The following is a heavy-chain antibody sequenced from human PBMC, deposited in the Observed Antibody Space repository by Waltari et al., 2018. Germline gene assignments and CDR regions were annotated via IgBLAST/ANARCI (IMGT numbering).Heavy chain of an antibody. CDR2: ICHSGST. V-gene: IGHV4-38-2*01. CDR3: ASDSSSWMSWFDP. J-gene: IGHJ5*02. D-gene: IGHD6-13*01. Sequence: QVQLQESGPGLVKPSETLSLTCAVSGYSISSGYYWGWIRQPPGKGLEWIGSICHSGSTYYNPSLKSRVTISVDTSKNQFSLTLSSVTAADTAVYYCASDSSSWMSWFDPWGQGTLVTVSS. CDR1: GYSISSGYY.